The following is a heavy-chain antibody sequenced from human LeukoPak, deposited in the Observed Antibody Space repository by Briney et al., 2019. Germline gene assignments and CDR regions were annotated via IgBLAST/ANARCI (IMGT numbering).Heavy chain of an antibody. V-gene: IGHV3-30-3*01. CDR2: ISYDGSNK. J-gene: IGHJ4*02. CDR3: AKDTGGVRAHYDY. CDR1: GFTFSSYA. D-gene: IGHD3-10*01. Sequence: GGSLRLSCAASGFTFSSYAMHWVRQAPGKGLEWVAVISYDGSNKYYADSVKGRFTISRDNAKNSLYLQMNSLRAEDTALYYCAKDTGGVRAHYDYWGQGTLVSISS.